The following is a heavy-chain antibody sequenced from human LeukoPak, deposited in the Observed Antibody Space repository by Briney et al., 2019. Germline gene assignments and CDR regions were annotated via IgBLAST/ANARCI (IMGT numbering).Heavy chain of an antibody. CDR3: AKENDYYDSSGYYYRGYFDY. Sequence: GGSLRLSCAASGFTFDDYTMHWVRQAPGKGLEWVSLISWDGGSTYYADSVKGRFTISRDNSKNSLYLQMNSLRTEDTALYYCAKENDYYDSSGYYYRGYFDYWGQGTLVTVSS. V-gene: IGHV3-43*01. J-gene: IGHJ4*02. CDR2: ISWDGGST. D-gene: IGHD3-22*01. CDR1: GFTFDDYT.